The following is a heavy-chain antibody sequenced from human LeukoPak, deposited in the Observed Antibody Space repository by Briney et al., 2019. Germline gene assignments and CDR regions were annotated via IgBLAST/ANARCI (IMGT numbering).Heavy chain of an antibody. J-gene: IGHJ4*02. V-gene: IGHV3-48*03. CDR2: INSSAGVT. CDR3: ARVSYSSSYYWDY. Sequence: GGSLRLSCAPSGLTFKNYEMIWVRQAPGKGLEWVSFINSSAGVTYYIASVKGRFTISRDNAKNSLSLQMNSLRAEDTAVYYCARVSYSSSYYWDYWGQGPGATVSS. D-gene: IGHD6-19*01. CDR1: GLTFKNYE.